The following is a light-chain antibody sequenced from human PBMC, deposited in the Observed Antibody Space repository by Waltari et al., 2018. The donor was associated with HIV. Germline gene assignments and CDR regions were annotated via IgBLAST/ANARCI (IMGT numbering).Light chain of an antibody. CDR1: QSISSW. J-gene: IGKJ1*01. Sequence: DIQMTQSPSTLSASVGYRVTITCRASQSISSWLPWYQQKPGKAPKLLIYKASNLESGVPSRFSGSGSGTEFTLTISGLQPDDFATYYCLQYNTYSRTFGQGTRVEIK. CDR2: KAS. V-gene: IGKV1-5*03. CDR3: LQYNTYSRT.